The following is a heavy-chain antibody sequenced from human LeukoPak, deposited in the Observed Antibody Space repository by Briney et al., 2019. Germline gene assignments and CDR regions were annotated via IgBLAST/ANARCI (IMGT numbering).Heavy chain of an antibody. Sequence: GASGKVSFKASGYTFTSNGISWVRQAPGQGLGWMGWITDYNCNKNYAQVLERRVTMTADSYTSTAHMELRSLRSDDAAVYYCEKDYDFLTGYLDYWGQGTLVTVSS. V-gene: IGHV1-18*01. CDR2: ITDYNCNK. CDR1: GYTFTSNG. CDR3: EKDYDFLTGYLDY. D-gene: IGHD3-9*01. J-gene: IGHJ4*02.